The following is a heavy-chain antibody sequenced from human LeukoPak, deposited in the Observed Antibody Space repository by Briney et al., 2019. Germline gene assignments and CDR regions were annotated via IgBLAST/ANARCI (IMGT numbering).Heavy chain of an antibody. D-gene: IGHD1-26*01. CDR2: IHYSGST. J-gene: IGHJ4*02. CDR1: GGSISSYY. V-gene: IGHV4-59*01. CDR3: AGRWERRVGYFDY. Sequence: SETLSLTCTVSGGSISSYYWSWIRQSPGKELEWIGYIHYSGSTNYNPSLKSRVTISVDTDKNQFSLKQSSVTAADTAVYYGAGRWERRVGYFDYWGQGTLVTVSS.